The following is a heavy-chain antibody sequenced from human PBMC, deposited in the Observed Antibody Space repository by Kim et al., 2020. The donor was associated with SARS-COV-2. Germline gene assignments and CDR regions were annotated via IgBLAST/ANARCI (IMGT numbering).Heavy chain of an antibody. CDR3: AKPQYYFDGGDFLPDWYFDL. Sequence: GGSLRLSCAASGFPFSSHAMSWVRQAPGKGLEWVSAISRNGDKTYYVDSVKGRFTISRDNAKNTLYLQMNSLRAEDTAVFYCAKPQYYFDGGDFLPDWYFDLWGRGTLATVSS. CDR1: GFPFSSHA. J-gene: IGHJ2*01. CDR2: ISRNGDKT. V-gene: IGHV3-23*01. D-gene: IGHD3-22*01.